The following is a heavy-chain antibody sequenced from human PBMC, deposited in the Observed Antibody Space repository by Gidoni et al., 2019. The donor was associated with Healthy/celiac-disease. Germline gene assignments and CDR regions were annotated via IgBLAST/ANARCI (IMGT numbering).Heavy chain of an antibody. CDR2: ISYDGSNK. CDR1: AFTFSSYA. J-gene: IGHJ5*02. Sequence: QVQLVASGGGVVQPGWSLRLSCAASAFTFSSYAMHWVRQAPGKGLAWVAVISYDGSNKYYADSVNGRVTSSRDNSKNTLYMQMNSRRAEDTAVYYCARGSEVAPAGAWFDPWGQGTLVTVSS. V-gene: IGHV3-30-3*01. CDR3: ARGSEVAPAGAWFDP. D-gene: IGHD6-13*01.